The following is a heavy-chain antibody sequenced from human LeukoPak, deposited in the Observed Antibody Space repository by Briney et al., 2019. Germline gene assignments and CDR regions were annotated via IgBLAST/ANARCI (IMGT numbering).Heavy chain of an antibody. CDR1: GGTFSSYA. D-gene: IGHD6-13*01. V-gene: IGHV1-69*04. J-gene: IGHJ4*02. CDR2: IIPILGIA. CDR3: ARFYSSTSPFDY. Sequence: ASVKVSCKASGGTFSSYAISWVRQAPGQGLEWMGRIIPILGIANYAQKFQGRVTITADKSTSTAYMELSSLRSEDTAVYYCARFYSSTSPFDYWGQGTLVTVSS.